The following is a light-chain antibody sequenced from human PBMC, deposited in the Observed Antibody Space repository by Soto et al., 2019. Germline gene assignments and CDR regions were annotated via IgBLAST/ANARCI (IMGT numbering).Light chain of an antibody. CDR2: AAS. J-gene: IGKJ5*01. CDR3: QQSYSTPHT. V-gene: IGKV1-39*01. CDR1: QTITTI. Sequence: DIQMTKSPSSLSASVGDTVTITCRATQTITTILNWYQHKPGKAPNLLIYAASSLQSGVPSRFTGSGSGTDFTLTISSLQPEDFATYYCQQSYSTPHTFGQGTRLDIK.